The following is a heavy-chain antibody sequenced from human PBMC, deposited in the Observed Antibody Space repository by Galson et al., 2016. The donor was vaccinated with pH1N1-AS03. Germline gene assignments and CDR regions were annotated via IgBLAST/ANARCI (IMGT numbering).Heavy chain of an antibody. CDR1: GGSIGVSY. CDR2: FYYIANT. J-gene: IGHJ2*01. D-gene: IGHD4-17*01. CDR3: AKLRRGPWYLDL. V-gene: IGHV4-59*12. Sequence: ETLSLTCTVSGGSIGVSYWSWIRQSPGRGVEWIGYFYYIANTKYNPSLKSRVTISVDTSKDQFSLNLTSVTAADTAVYYCAKLRRGPWYLDLWGRGTMVTVSS.